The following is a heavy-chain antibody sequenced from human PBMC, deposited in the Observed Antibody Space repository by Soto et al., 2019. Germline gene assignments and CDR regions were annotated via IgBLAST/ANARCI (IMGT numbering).Heavy chain of an antibody. V-gene: IGHV3-74*01. J-gene: IGHJ4*02. CDR3: ARGGVGRYCASTSCYTWGFDY. Sequence: GSLRLSCAASGFTFSSYWMHWVRQAPGKGLVWVSRINSDGSSTSYADSVKGRFTISRDNAKNTLYLQMNSLRAEDTAVYYCARGGVGRYCASTSCYTWGFDYWGQGTLVTVSS. D-gene: IGHD2-2*02. CDR2: INSDGSST. CDR1: GFTFSSYW.